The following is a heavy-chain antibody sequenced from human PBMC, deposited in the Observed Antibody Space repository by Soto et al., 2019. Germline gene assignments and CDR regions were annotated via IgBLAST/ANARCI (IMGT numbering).Heavy chain of an antibody. CDR3: ARPYYDFWRGYPYEAFDI. J-gene: IGHJ3*02. CDR1: GYTFTGYY. Sequence: QVQLVQSGAEVKKPGASVKVSCKASGYTFTGYYMHWVRQAPGQGLEWMGWINPNSGGTNYAQKFQGRVTMTRDTSISTAYMELSRLRSDDTAVYYCARPYYDFWRGYPYEAFDIWGQGTMVTVSS. D-gene: IGHD3-3*01. CDR2: INPNSGGT. V-gene: IGHV1-2*02.